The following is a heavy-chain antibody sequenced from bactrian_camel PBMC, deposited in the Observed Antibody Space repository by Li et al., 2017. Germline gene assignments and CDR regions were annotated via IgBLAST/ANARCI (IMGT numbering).Heavy chain of an antibody. CDR3: KTESTWSSYCWGFD. Sequence: DVQLVESGGGSVQAGGSLNLSCVASDSTYSTECMGWFRQAPGKELEAVAIIYSHGGGVYYPDSVKGRFTISVDDAGLYLQMNRLSPEDTAMYYCKTESTWSSYCWGFDGGPGTQVTVS. CDR2: IYSHGGGV. V-gene: IGHV3S40*01. D-gene: IGHD5*01. J-gene: IGHJ4*01. CDR1: DSTYSTEC.